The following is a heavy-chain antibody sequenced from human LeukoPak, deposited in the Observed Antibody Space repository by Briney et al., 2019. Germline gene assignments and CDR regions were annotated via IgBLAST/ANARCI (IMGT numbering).Heavy chain of an antibody. D-gene: IGHD3-22*01. V-gene: IGHV1-2*02. CDR1: GYTFTGHY. Sequence: ASVKVSFKASGYTFTGHYMHWVRQAPGQGLEWMGWINPNSGGTNYAQKFQGRVTITSDTAIRTAYTELSRLSSDGTAVCYCARDGDLEYYYDGSGYWYNWFDPWGQGTLVTVSS. CDR2: INPNSGGT. CDR3: ARDGDLEYYYDGSGYWYNWFDP. J-gene: IGHJ5*02.